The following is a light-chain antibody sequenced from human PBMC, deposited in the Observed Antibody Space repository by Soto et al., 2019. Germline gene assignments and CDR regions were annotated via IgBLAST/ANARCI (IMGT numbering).Light chain of an antibody. CDR3: SSYAGSLVV. CDR1: NSDVGTYNY. J-gene: IGLJ2*01. V-gene: IGLV2-11*01. CDR2: DVT. Sequence: QSALTQPRSVSGSPGQSVTISCTGTNSDVGTYNYVSWYQQHPGKAPKLIIYDVTKRPSGVPDRFSGSKSGNTAALTVSGLQAEDEAVYYCSSYAGSLVVFGGGTKVTVL.